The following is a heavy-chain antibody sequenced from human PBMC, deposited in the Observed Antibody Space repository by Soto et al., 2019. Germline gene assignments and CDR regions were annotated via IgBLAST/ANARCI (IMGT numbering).Heavy chain of an antibody. CDR1: GFTFSSYA. CDR3: AKDRDPVAGTLSAPPDFDYYGMDV. CDR2: ISGSGGST. J-gene: IGHJ6*02. V-gene: IGHV3-23*01. D-gene: IGHD6-19*01. Sequence: GSLRLSCAASGFTFSSYAMSWVRQAPGKGLEWVSAISGSGGSTYYADSVKGRFTISRDNSKNTLYLQMNSLRAEDTAVYYCAKDRDPVAGTLSAPPDFDYYGMDVWGQGTTVTVSS.